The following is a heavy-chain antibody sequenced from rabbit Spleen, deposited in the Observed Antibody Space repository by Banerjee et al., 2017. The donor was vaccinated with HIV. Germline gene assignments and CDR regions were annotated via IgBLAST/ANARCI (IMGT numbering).Heavy chain of an antibody. CDR2: IDTGSSGFT. Sequence: QSLEESGGDLVKPGASLTLTCTASGFSFSSSSYMCWVRQAPGKGLEWIACIDTGSSGFTYFATWAKGRFTISRTSSTTVTLRMTSLTATDTATYFCARDLGGVIGWNFKLWGQGTLVTVS. CDR1: GFSFSSSSY. CDR3: ARDLGGVIGWNFKL. D-gene: IGHD1-1*01. J-gene: IGHJ4*01. V-gene: IGHV1S40*01.